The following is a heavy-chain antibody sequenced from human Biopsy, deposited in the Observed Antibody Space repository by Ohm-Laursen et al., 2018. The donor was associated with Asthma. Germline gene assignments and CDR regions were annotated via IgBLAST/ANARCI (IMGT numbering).Heavy chain of an antibody. CDR1: GGTFSNFA. J-gene: IGHJ4*02. CDR2: ISPIFGSS. D-gene: IGHD4-17*01. V-gene: IGHV1-69*06. Sequence: SSVKVSCKAPGGTFSNFAISWVRQAPGLGLEWMGGISPIFGSSNYARRFQGRVTMTEDTSTDTAYMELSSLSSDDTAVYYCASDFPKDYVRYNFQFWGQGTLVTVSS. CDR3: ASDFPKDYVRYNFQF.